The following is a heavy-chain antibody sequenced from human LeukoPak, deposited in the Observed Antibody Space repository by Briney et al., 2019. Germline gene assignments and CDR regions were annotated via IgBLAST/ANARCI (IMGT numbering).Heavy chain of an antibody. V-gene: IGHV3-20*04. Sequence: GRSLRLSCAASGFTFDDYGMSWVRQAPGKGLEWVSGINWNGGSTGYADSVKGRFTISRDNAKNSLYLQMNSLRAEDTALYYCARTYDSSGLDAFDIWGQGTMVTVSS. CDR3: ARTYDSSGLDAFDI. D-gene: IGHD3-22*01. CDR2: INWNGGST. CDR1: GFTFDDYG. J-gene: IGHJ3*02.